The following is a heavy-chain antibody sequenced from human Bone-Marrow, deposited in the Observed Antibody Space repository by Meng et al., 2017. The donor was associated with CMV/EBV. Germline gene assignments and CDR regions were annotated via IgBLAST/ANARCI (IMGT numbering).Heavy chain of an antibody. Sequence: ASVKVSCKASGYTFTGYYMHWVRQAPGQGLEWMGWISAYNGNTNYAQKFQGRVTITTDESTSTAYMELSSLRSEDTAVYYCARGGSSTSYYQQYYYGMDVWGQGTTVTVSS. CDR3: ARGGSSTSYYQQYYYGMDV. D-gene: IGHD2-2*01. J-gene: IGHJ6*02. V-gene: IGHV1-18*04. CDR1: GYTFTGYY. CDR2: ISAYNGNT.